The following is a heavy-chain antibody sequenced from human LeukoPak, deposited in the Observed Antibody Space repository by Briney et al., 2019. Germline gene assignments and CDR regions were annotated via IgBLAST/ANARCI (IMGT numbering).Heavy chain of an antibody. J-gene: IGHJ4*02. D-gene: IGHD6-13*01. V-gene: IGHV3-15*01. CDR3: TTGLQQLVRRYFDY. CDR2: IKSKTDGGTT. CDR1: GFTFSNAW. Sequence: GFLRLSCAASGFTFSNAWMSWVRQAPGKGLEWVGRIKSKTDGGTTDYAAPVKGRFTISRDDSKNTLYLQMNSLKTEDTAVYYCTTGLQQLVRRYFDYWGQGTLVTVSS.